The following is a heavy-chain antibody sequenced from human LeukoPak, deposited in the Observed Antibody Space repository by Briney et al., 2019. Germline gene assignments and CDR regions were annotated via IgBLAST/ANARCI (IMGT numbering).Heavy chain of an antibody. V-gene: IGHV4-61*02. CDR2: IFTSGST. D-gene: IGHD3-22*01. Sequence: SQTLSLTCTVSGGSISSGSFYWSWIRQPAGKGLEWIGRIFTSGSTNYNPSLKSRVTMSVDTSKNQFSLKLSSVTAADTAVYYCARDQYYYDSSGYYRFDYWGQGTLVTVSS. J-gene: IGHJ4*02. CDR1: GGSISSGSFY. CDR3: ARDQYYYDSSGYYRFDY.